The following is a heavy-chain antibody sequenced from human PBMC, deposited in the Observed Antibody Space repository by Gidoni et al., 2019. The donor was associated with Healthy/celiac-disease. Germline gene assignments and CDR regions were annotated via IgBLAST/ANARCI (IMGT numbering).Heavy chain of an antibody. J-gene: IGHJ4*02. CDR1: GFTFRDYY. CDR2: ISSSSSYT. CDR3: AREYEAAAGTLD. V-gene: IGHV3-11*05. Sequence: QVQLVESGGGLVKPGGSVRPSCAASGFTFRDYYMSWIRQAPGKGLEGVSYISSSSSYTNYADSVKGRFTISRDNAKNSLYLQMNSLRAEDTAVYYCAREYEAAAGTLDWGQGTLVTVSS. D-gene: IGHD6-13*01.